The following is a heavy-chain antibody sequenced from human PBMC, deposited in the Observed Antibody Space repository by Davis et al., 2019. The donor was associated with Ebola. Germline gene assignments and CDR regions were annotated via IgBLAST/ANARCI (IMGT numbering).Heavy chain of an antibody. CDR3: ARSYSSNNWFDP. CDR2: IDWDDDK. J-gene: IGHJ5*02. V-gene: IGHV2-70*04. Sequence: SGPTLVKPTQTLTLTCTFSGFSLSTSGMRVSWIRQPPGKALEWLARIDWDDDKFYSTSLKTRLTISKDTSKNQVVLTMTNMDPVDTATYYCARSYSSNNWFDPWGQGTLVTVSS. D-gene: IGHD6-13*01. CDR1: GFSLSTSGMR.